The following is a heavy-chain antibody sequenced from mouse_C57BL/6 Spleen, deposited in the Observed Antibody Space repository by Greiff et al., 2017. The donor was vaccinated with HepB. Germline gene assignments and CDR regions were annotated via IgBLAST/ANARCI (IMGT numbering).Heavy chain of an antibody. V-gene: IGHV1-7*01. CDR2: INPSSGYT. CDR1: GYTFTSYW. CDR3: ARSLDSSGYGFDY. D-gene: IGHD3-2*02. J-gene: IGHJ2*01. Sequence: QVQLQQSGAELAKPGASVKLSCKASGYTFTSYWMHWVKQRPGQGLEWIGYINPSSGYTKYNQKFKDKATLTADKSSSTAYMQLSSLTYEDSAVYYCARSLDSSGYGFDYWGQGTTLTVSS.